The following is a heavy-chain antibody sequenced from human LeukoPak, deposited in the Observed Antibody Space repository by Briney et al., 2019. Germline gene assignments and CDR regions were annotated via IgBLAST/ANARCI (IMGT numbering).Heavy chain of an antibody. Sequence: GESLKLSCAASGFRFSNNGMDWVRQAPGKGLEWVAGIRHDGAEKFYVGSVRGRFAISRDNAKNSLFLQMNSLRAEDTAVYYCAVHNGDYWGQGTLVTVSP. J-gene: IGHJ4*02. CDR2: IRHDGAEK. CDR3: AVHNGDY. V-gene: IGHV3-33*03. D-gene: IGHD2-8*01. CDR1: GFRFSNNG.